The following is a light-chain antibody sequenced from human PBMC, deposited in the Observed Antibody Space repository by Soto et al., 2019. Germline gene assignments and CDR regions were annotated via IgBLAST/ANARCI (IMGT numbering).Light chain of an antibody. Sequence: DIQMTQSPSSLSASEEDRVTITCRASQSISSWLAWYQQKPGKAPNLLIHKASHLESGVPSRFSGSGSGTEFTLTICSLQPGDFATYYCQHYNTYPWTFGQGTKVDI. CDR1: QSISSW. V-gene: IGKV1-5*03. CDR3: QHYNTYPWT. CDR2: KAS. J-gene: IGKJ1*01.